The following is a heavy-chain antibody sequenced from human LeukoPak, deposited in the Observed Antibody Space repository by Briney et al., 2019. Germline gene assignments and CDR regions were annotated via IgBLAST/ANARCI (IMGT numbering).Heavy chain of an antibody. Sequence: SETLSRTCTVSGGSSGDSIRGYYWSWIRQPPGEGLKWIGYIYYSGSTEYYPSLKSRVTISVDTSKNQFSLKLTSVTAADTAVYYCARGRPGRDGYNYFDYWGQGTLVTVSS. CDR1: GGSSGDSIRGYY. V-gene: IGHV4-61*08. J-gene: IGHJ4*02. CDR2: IYYSGST. CDR3: ARGRPGRDGYNYFDY. D-gene: IGHD5-24*01.